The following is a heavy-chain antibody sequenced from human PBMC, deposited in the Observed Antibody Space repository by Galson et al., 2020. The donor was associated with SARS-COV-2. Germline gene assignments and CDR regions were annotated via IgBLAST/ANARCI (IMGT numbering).Heavy chain of an antibody. D-gene: IGHD3-10*01. V-gene: IGHV3-33*01. CDR3: ARGVYGSGSPFLNWFLDL. J-gene: IGHJ2*01. CDR1: GFTFSSYG. Sequence: QLGESLKISCAASGFTFSSYGMHWVRQAPGKGLEWVAVIWYDGSNKYYADSVKGRFTISRDNSKNTLYLQMNSLRAEDTAVYYCARGVYGSGSPFLNWFLDLCGRGTLVTVSS. CDR2: IWYDGSNK.